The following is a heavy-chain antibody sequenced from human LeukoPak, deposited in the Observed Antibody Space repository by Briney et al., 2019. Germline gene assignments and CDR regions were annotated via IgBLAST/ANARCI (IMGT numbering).Heavy chain of an antibody. CDR2: IQSDGSKT. V-gene: IGHV3-30*02. CDR1: GFSFSNYG. J-gene: IGHJ6*02. CDR3: AKRYCKSATCRSDMDA. D-gene: IGHD2-15*01. Sequence: PGGSLRLSCAASGFSFSNYGMHWVRQAPGKGLEWVALIQSDGSKTYSADSVKARFTISRDNPRNTLYLQMNRLRPEDTAVYYCAKRYCKSATCRSDMDAWGQGTTVTVSS.